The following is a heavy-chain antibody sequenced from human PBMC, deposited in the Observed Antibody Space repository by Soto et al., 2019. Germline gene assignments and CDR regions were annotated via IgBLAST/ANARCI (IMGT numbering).Heavy chain of an antibody. V-gene: IGHV3-30*18. CDR3: AKEKGIFAGSYYFDY. CDR2: ISYDGSNK. J-gene: IGHJ4*02. CDR1: GFTFSSYG. D-gene: IGHD3-3*01. Sequence: GGSLRLSCAASGFTFSSYGMHWVRQAPGKGLEWVAVISYDGSNKYYADSVKGRFTISRDNSKNTLYLQMNSLRAEDTAVYYCAKEKGIFAGSYYFDYWGQGTLVTVSS.